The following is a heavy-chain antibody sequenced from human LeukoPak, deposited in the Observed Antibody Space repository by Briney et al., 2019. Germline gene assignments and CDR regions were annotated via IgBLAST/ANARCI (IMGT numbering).Heavy chain of an antibody. CDR2: ISSSGSGDNT. Sequence: GGSLRLSCAASGVTLSTYAMSWARQAPGKGLEWVSGISSSGSGDNTYYADSVKGRFTISRDSSKNTLLLHMNTLRAEDTAIYYCAKDRTVGASSWYFDLWGRGTLVTVSS. CDR3: AKDRTVGASSWYFDL. J-gene: IGHJ2*01. CDR1: GVTLSTYA. D-gene: IGHD1-26*01. V-gene: IGHV3-23*01.